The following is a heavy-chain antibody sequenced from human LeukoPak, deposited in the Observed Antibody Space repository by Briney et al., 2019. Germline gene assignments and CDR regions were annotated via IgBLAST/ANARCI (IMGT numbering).Heavy chain of an antibody. CDR2: IYYSKNT. V-gene: IGHV4-39*01. Sequence: SSETLSLTCTVSGGSISSSSAYWGWIRQPPGKALEWIGSIYYSKNTYYNPSLKSRVTISADTSKNQFSLTLGSVSATDTAVYYCVSPRGFSYGYFDYWGQGTLVTVSS. D-gene: IGHD5-18*01. CDR1: GGSISSSSAY. J-gene: IGHJ4*02. CDR3: VSPRGFSYGYFDY.